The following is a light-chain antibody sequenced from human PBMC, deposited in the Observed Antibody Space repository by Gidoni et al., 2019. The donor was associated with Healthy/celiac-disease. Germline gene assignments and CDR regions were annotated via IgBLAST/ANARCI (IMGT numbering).Light chain of an antibody. V-gene: IGLV3-1*01. Sequence: SYELTQQPSVSSSPGQTASITCSGDKLGDKSACWYQQKPGQSPVLVIYQDSKRPSGIPERFSGSNSGNTATLTISGTQAMDEADYYCQAWDSSTVVFGGGTKLTVL. J-gene: IGLJ2*01. CDR1: KLGDKS. CDR3: QAWDSSTVV. CDR2: QDS.